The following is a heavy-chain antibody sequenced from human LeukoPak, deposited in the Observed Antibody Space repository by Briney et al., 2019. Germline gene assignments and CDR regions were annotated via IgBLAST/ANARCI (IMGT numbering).Heavy chain of an antibody. CDR3: AKGGGLLLRGNFDY. Sequence: PGRSLRLSCAASGFTFDDYAMHWVRQAPGKGLEWVSGISWNSGSIGYADSVKGRFTISRDNAKNSLYLQMNSLRAEDAALYYCAKGGGLLLRGNFDYWGQGTLVTVSS. CDR2: ISWNSGSI. J-gene: IGHJ4*02. CDR1: GFTFDDYA. V-gene: IGHV3-9*01. D-gene: IGHD3-22*01.